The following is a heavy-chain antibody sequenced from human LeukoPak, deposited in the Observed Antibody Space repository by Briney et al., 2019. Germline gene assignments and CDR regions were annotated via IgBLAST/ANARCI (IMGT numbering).Heavy chain of an antibody. CDR1: GFTFSNAW. D-gene: IGHD4-17*01. CDR3: TTSSHYGDYYFDY. J-gene: IGHJ4*02. V-gene: IGHV3-15*01. Sequence: GGSLRLSCAASGFTFSNAWMSWIRQAPGKGLEWVGRIKSKTDGGTTDYAAPVKGRFTISRDDSKNTLYLQMNSLKTEDTAMYYCTTSSHYGDYYFDYWGQGTLVTVSS. CDR2: IKSKTDGGTT.